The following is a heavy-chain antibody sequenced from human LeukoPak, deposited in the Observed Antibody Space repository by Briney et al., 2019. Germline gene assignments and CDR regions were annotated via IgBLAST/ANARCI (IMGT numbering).Heavy chain of an antibody. CDR2: IYYSGST. CDR3: ARDLSVAAAGADGMDV. J-gene: IGHJ6*02. D-gene: IGHD6-13*01. Sequence: SETLSLTCTVSGASISSSGYYWGWIRQPPGKGLEWFGTIYYSGSTYYNPSLKSRVTISVDTSKNQFSLKLNSVTPEDTAVYYCARDLSVAAAGADGMDVWGQGTTVTVSS. V-gene: IGHV4-39*07. CDR1: GASISSSGYY.